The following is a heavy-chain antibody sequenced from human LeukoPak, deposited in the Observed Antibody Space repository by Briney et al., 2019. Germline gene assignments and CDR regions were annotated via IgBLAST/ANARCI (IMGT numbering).Heavy chain of an antibody. Sequence: SGGSLRLSCAASGFTFSSYSMNWVRQAPGKGLEWVSSISSSSSDIYDADSVKGRFTISRDNAKNSLYLQMNSLRVEDTAVYYCAAGGAPGRFDYWGRGAPVTVSS. CDR1: GFTFSSYS. J-gene: IGHJ4*02. D-gene: IGHD6-13*01. CDR2: ISSSSSDI. CDR3: AAGGAPGRFDY. V-gene: IGHV3-21*01.